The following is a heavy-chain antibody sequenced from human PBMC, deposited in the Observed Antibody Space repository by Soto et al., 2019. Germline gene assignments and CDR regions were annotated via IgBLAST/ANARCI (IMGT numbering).Heavy chain of an antibody. V-gene: IGHV3-21*01. CDR3: ARHGGGTH. CDR2: ISSSSSYI. D-gene: IGHD1-1*01. Sequence: GGSLRLSCAASGFTFSSYSMNWVRQAPGKGLGWVSSISSSSSYIYYADSVKDRFTISRDKAKNSLYLQMNSLRAEDTAVYYCARHGGGTHWGQGTMVTVSS. J-gene: IGHJ4*02. CDR1: GFTFSSYS.